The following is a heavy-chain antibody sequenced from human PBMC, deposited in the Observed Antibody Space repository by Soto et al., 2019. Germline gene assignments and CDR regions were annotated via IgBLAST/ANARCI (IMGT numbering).Heavy chain of an antibody. Sequence: SVKVSCKASGGTFSSYAISWVRQAPGQGLEWMGGIIPIFGTANYAQKFQGRVTITADESTSTAYMELSSLRSEDTAVYYCARDLLGGNITISLSGMDVWGKGTTVTGPS. J-gene: IGHJ6*04. CDR1: GGTFSSYA. CDR3: ARDLLGGNITISLSGMDV. CDR2: IIPIFGTA. V-gene: IGHV1-69*13. D-gene: IGHD3-3*01.